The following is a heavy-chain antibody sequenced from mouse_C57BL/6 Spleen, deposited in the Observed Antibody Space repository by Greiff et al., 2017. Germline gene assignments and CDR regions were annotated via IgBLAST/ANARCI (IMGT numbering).Heavy chain of an antibody. CDR2: IWSGGGT. CDR1: GFSFTSYG. V-gene: IGHV2-2*01. D-gene: IGHD2-4*01. CDR3: ARRDYDRDYFDY. Sequence: QVQLQQSGPGLVQPSQSLSISCTASGFSFTSYGVHWVRQTPGKGLEWLGVIWSGGGTDYNAAFITSLGISKVNSKTQVVFKMISLQADDKAIYYCARRDYDRDYFDYWGQGTTLTVSS. J-gene: IGHJ2*01.